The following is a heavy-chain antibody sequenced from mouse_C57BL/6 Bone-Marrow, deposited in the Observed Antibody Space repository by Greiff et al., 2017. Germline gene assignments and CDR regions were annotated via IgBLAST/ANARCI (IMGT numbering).Heavy chain of an antibody. CDR3: TLYSNYLAWFAY. CDR1: GFTFSSYA. V-gene: IGHV5-9-1*02. CDR2: ISSGGDYI. D-gene: IGHD2-5*01. J-gene: IGHJ3*01. Sequence: EVKLVESGEGLVKPGGSLKLSCAASGFTFSSYAMSWVRQTPEKRLEWVAYISSGGDYIYYADTVKGRFTISRDNARNTLYLQMSSLKSEDTAMYYCTLYSNYLAWFAYWGQGTLVTVS.